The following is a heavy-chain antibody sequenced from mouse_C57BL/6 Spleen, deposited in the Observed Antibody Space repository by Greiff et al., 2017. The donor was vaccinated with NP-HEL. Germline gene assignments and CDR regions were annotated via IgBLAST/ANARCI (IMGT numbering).Heavy chain of an antibody. V-gene: IGHV1-82*01. CDR2: IYPGDGDT. CDR3: ARSGITTVVADWYFDV. CDR1: GYAFSSSW. J-gene: IGHJ1*03. Sequence: VQLQQSGPELVKPGASVKISCKASGYAFSSSWMNWVKQRPGKGLEWIGRIYPGDGDTNYNGKFKGKATLTADKSSSTAYMQLSSLTSEDSAVYFCARSGITTVVADWYFDVWGTGTTVTVSS. D-gene: IGHD1-1*01.